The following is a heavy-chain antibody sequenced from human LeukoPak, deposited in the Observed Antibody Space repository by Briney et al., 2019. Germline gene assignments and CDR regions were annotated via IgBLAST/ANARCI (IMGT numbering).Heavy chain of an antibody. CDR3: ARVVSDYYDSSGYLGY. CDR2: IYYSGST. CDR1: GGSISSYY. Sequence: SETLSLTCTVSGGSISSYYWSWIRQPPGKGLEWIGYIYYSGSTNYNPSLKSRVTISVDTSKNQFSLKLSSVTAADTAVYYCARVVSDYYDSSGYLGYWGQGTLVTVSS. D-gene: IGHD3-22*01. J-gene: IGHJ4*02. V-gene: IGHV4-59*01.